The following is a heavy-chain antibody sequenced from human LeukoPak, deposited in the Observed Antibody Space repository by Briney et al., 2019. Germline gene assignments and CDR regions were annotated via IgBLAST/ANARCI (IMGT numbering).Heavy chain of an antibody. CDR3: AKDHPRLVGATTRRNYYYYYGMDV. CDR1: GFTFSSYA. V-gene: IGHV3-23*01. D-gene: IGHD1-26*01. CDR2: ISGSGGST. J-gene: IGHJ6*02. Sequence: PGGSLRLSCAASGFTFSSYAMSWVRQAPGKGLEWVSAISGSGGSTYYADSVKGRFTISRDNSKNTLYLQMNSLRAEDTAVYYCAKDHPRLVGATTRRNYYYYYGMDVWGQGTTVTVSS.